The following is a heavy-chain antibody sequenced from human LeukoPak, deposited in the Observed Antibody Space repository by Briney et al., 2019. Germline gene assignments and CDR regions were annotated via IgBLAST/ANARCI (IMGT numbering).Heavy chain of an antibody. CDR2: TYYRSKWYN. V-gene: IGHV6-1*01. J-gene: IGHJ3*02. D-gene: IGHD3-16*02. CDR3: ARDQPGRLRLGGLSSYDAFDI. Sequence: SQTLSLTCAISGDSVSSNSAAWNWIRQSPSRGLEWLGRTYYRSKWYNDYAVSVKSRITINPDTSKNQFSLQLNSVTPEDTAVYYCARDQPGRLRLGGLSSYDAFDIWGQGTMVTVSS. CDR1: GDSVSSNSAA.